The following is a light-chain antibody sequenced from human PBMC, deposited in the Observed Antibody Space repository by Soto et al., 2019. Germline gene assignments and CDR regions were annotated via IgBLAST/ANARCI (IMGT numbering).Light chain of an antibody. CDR1: HSVSSY. Sequence: EIVLTQSPGPLSLSPGERATLSCRASHSVSSYLAWYQQKPGQAPRLLIYAASSRATGMPDRFSGSWSGTDFTVTISRLEPEDYAVYYCQQYRRSPRTLGPGNEVDIK. J-gene: IGKJ3*01. CDR3: QQYRRSPRT. CDR2: AAS. V-gene: IGKV3-20*01.